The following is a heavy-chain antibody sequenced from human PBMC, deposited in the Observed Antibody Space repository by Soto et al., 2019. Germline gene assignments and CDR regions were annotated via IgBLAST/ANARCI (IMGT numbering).Heavy chain of an antibody. CDR1: GGSISSSSYY. J-gene: IGHJ6*02. Sequence: SETLSLTCTVSGGSISSSSYYWGWIRQPPGKGLEWIGSTYYSGSTYYNPSLKSRVTISVDTSKNQFSLKLSSVTAADTAVYYCARQGVVLFYYYYGMDVWGQGTTVTVSS. D-gene: IGHD3-3*01. V-gene: IGHV4-39*01. CDR2: TYYSGST. CDR3: ARQGVVLFYYYYGMDV.